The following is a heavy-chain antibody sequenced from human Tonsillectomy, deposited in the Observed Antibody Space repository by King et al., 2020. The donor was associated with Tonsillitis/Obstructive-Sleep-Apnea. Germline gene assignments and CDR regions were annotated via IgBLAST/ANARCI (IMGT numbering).Heavy chain of an antibody. Sequence: QLVQSGGGLVKPGGSLRRSCAASGFTFSSYRMNWGRQAPVKGLEWVSSISSSSSYIYYADSVKGRFTISRDNAKNSLYLQMNSLRAEDTAVYYCARVSPRKGYWGQGTLVTVSS. J-gene: IGHJ4*02. D-gene: IGHD1-14*01. CDR2: ISSSSSYI. CDR3: ARVSPRKGY. V-gene: IGHV3-21*01. CDR1: GFTFSSYR.